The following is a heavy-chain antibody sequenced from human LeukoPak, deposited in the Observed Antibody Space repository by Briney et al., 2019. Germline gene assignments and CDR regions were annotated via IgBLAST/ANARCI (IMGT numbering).Heavy chain of an antibody. V-gene: IGHV4-39*07. J-gene: IGHJ4*02. D-gene: IGHD2-15*01. CDR3: ARTYCSGGSCHFDY. CDR2: FYYSGST. CDR1: GGSISSSSYD. Sequence: SETLSLTCTVSGGSISSSSYDWGWIRQPPGKGLEWIGSFYYSGSTYYNPSLKSRVTISVDTSKNQFSLKLSSVPAADTAVYYCARTYCSGGSCHFDYWGQGTLVTVSS.